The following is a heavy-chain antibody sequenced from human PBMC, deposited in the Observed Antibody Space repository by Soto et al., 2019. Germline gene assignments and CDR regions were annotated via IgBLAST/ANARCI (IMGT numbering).Heavy chain of an antibody. CDR1: GYKFTSYW. V-gene: IGHV5-10-1*03. CDR2: IDPSDSYT. D-gene: IGHD1-26*01. Sequence: EVQLVQSGAEVKKPGESLRISCKGSGYKFTSYWITWVRQLPGKGLEWLGRIDPSDSYTHYSPSFHGHVTISADKSINTAYMQWSSLRASDTAMYYFGRCYTGTYTGLDSWGQGTLVTVSS. CDR3: GRCYTGTYTGLDS. J-gene: IGHJ4*02.